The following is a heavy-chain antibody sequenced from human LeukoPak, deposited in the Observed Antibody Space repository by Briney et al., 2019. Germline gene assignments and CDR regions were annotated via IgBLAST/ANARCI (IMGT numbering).Heavy chain of an antibody. CDR1: GFTFSING. V-gene: IGHV3-30*02. CDR2: IRYDVSNK. Sequence: GGSLRLSCAASGFTFSINGMHWVRQAPGKGLEWVAFIRYDVSNKYYADSVKGRFTTSRDNAKNSLYLQMNSLRPEDTAVYYCARENSGSYYQFDCWGQGTLVAVSS. D-gene: IGHD1-26*01. J-gene: IGHJ4*02. CDR3: ARENSGSYYQFDC.